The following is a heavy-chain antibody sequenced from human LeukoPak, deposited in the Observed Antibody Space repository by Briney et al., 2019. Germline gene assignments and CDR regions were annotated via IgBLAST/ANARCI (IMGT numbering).Heavy chain of an antibody. D-gene: IGHD2-2*02. Sequence: GGSLRLSCAASGFTFSSYAMSWVRQAPGKGREWVSAISGSGGSTYYADSVKGRFTISRDNSKNTLYLQMNSLRAEDTAVYYCATNPRKDIVVVPAAISRIDIWGQGTMVTVSS. V-gene: IGHV3-23*01. CDR3: ATNPRKDIVVVPAAISRIDI. J-gene: IGHJ3*02. CDR2: ISGSGGST. CDR1: GFTFSSYA.